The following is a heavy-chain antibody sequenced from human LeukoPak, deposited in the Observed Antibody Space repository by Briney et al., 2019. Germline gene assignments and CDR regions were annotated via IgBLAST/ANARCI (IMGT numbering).Heavy chain of an antibody. D-gene: IGHD3-16*01. CDR2: ISSSSSTI. CDR1: GSTFSSYS. CDR3: ARDFWYSFTF. J-gene: IGHJ4*02. V-gene: IGHV3-48*01. Sequence: GGSLRLSCAASGSTFSSYSVNWVRQAPGKGLEWVSYISSSSSTIYYSDSVKGRFIISRDNAKNSLYPQMNSLRAEDTAVYYCARDFWYSFTFWGQGTLVTVSS.